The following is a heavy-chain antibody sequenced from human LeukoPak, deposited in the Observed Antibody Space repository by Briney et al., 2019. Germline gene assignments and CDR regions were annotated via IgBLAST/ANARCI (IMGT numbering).Heavy chain of an antibody. CDR2: LIPIFGTA. Sequence: ASVKVSCKASGGTFSSYAISWVRHAPGQGLEWMGRLIPIFGTANYAQKFQGRVTITTDESTGTAYMELSSLRSEDTAVYYCAREEGTRGPSYYFDYWGQGNLVTVSS. V-gene: IGHV1-69*05. D-gene: IGHD2-15*01. CDR1: GGTFSSYA. J-gene: IGHJ4*02. CDR3: AREEGTRGPSYYFDY.